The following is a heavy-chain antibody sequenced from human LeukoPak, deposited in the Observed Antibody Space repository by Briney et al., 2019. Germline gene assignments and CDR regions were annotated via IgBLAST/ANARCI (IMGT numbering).Heavy chain of an antibody. J-gene: IGHJ5*02. CDR2: IYYGGST. V-gene: IGHV4-59*01. Sequence: SETLSLTCTVSGGSISSYYWSWIRQPPGKGLEWIGYIYYGGSTNCNPSLKSRVTISVDTSKNRFSLKLSSVTAADTAVYYCARSLDPWFDPWGQGTLVTVFS. CDR3: ARSLDPWFDP. CDR1: GGSISSYY. D-gene: IGHD1-1*01.